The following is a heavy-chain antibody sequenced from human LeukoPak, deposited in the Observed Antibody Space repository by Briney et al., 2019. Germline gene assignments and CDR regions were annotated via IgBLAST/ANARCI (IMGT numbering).Heavy chain of an antibody. CDR3: ARGIRGYSDY. CDR1: GFTFSSYA. V-gene: IGHV3-30*04. D-gene: IGHD6-13*01. CDR2: ISYDGSNK. Sequence: PGGSLRLSCAASGFTFSSYAMHWVRQALGKGLEWVAVISYDGSNKYYADPVKGRFTISRDNSKNTLYLQMNSLRAEDTAVYYCARGIRGYSDYWGQGTLVTVSS. J-gene: IGHJ4*02.